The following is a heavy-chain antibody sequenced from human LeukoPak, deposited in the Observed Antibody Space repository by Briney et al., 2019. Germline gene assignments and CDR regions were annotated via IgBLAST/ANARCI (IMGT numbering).Heavy chain of an antibody. V-gene: IGHV4-39*01. CDR1: GGSISSSSHY. J-gene: IGHJ6*03. CDR3: ARHQSYYYDYYMDV. CDR2: IYYSGST. Sequence: SETLSLTCTVSGGSISSSSHYWGWTRQPPGKGLEWIGSIYYSGSTYYNPSLKSRVTISVDTSKTQFSLKLTSVTAADTAVYYCARHQSYYYDYYMDVWGKGTTVTISS.